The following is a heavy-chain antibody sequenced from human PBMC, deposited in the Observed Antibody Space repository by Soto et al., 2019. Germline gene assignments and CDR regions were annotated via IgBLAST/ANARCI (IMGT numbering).Heavy chain of an antibody. D-gene: IGHD4-4*01. CDR3: ARGYSNYDYYYEGMDV. CDR1: GGSISSGGYS. J-gene: IGHJ6*02. Sequence: QLQLQESGSGLVKPSQTLSLTCAVSGGSISSGGYSWSWIRQPPGKGLEWIGYIYHSGSTYYNPSLKSRVTISVDRSKNQFSLKLSSVTAADTAVYYCARGYSNYDYYYEGMDVWGQGTTVTVSS. CDR2: IYHSGST. V-gene: IGHV4-30-2*01.